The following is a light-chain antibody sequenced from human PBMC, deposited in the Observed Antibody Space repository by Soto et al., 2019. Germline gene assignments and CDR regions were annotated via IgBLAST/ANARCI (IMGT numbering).Light chain of an antibody. V-gene: IGLV2-23*03. Sequence: QSALTQPASVSGSPGQSITISCTGTSSDVGSYNHVSWYQQHPGKAPKLMIYEGSKRPSGISNRFSGSKSGNTASLTISGLQSEDEADYYCCSNAGSSTFSFGGGTKLTVL. CDR3: CSNAGSSTFS. J-gene: IGLJ2*01. CDR2: EGS. CDR1: SSDVGSYNH.